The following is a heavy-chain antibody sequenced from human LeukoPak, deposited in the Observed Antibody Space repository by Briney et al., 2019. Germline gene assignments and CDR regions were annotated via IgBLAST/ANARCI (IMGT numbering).Heavy chain of an antibody. Sequence: PGGSLRLSCAASGFTFSSYGIHWVRQAPGKGLEWVAFIRYDGSNKYHADSVKGRFTISRDNAKNSLYLQMNSLRAEDTAVYYCARDSTLFQWLVFWGQGTLVTVSS. CDR3: ARDSTLFQWLVF. V-gene: IGHV3-30*02. D-gene: IGHD6-19*01. J-gene: IGHJ4*02. CDR2: IRYDGSNK. CDR1: GFTFSSYG.